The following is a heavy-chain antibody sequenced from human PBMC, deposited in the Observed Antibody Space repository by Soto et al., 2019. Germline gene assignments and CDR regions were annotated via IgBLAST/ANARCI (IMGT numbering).Heavy chain of an antibody. J-gene: IGHJ6*02. D-gene: IGHD6-6*01. Sequence: SVKVSCKASGRTFSSYAISWVRQAPGQVLEWMGGIIPIFGTANYAQKFQGRVTITADESTSTAYMELSSLRYEDTSVYYCAREKAARPGLGLYYYYGMDFMDQVTTSTASS. CDR1: GRTFSSYA. V-gene: IGHV1-69*13. CDR3: AREKAARPGLGLYYYYGMDF. CDR2: IIPIFGTA.